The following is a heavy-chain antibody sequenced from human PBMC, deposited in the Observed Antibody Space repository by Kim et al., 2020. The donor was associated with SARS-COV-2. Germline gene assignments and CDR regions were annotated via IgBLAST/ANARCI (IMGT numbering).Heavy chain of an antibody. CDR1: GFSFRSHA. CDR2: LANDGSEE. V-gene: IGHV3-30-3*01. D-gene: IGHD6-6*01. Sequence: GGSLRLSCTASGFSFRSHAMHWARQAPGKGLEWIGVLANDGSEEFYADSVKGRFSMSRDNSRRVFYLQMRSLRREDSATFFCGKDGAVSARRVYSYMGV. CDR3: GKDGAVSARRVYSYMGV. J-gene: IGHJ6*03.